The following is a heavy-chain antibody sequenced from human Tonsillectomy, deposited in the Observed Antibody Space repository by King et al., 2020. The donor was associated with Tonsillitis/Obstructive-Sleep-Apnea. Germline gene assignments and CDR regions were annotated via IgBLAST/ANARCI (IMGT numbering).Heavy chain of an antibody. J-gene: IGHJ6*03. CDR1: GFTFDDYA. CDR2: ISWNSGSI. Sequence: VQLVESGGGLVQPGRSLRLSCAGSGFTFDDYAMHWVRQAPGKGLEWVSGISWNSGSIGYADSVRGRFTISRDNAKNSLYPQMNSLGDEDTALYYCAKGSPAYYYMDVGGTGTAVTVSS. CDR3: AKGSPAYYYMDV. V-gene: IGHV3-9*01. D-gene: IGHD1-14*01.